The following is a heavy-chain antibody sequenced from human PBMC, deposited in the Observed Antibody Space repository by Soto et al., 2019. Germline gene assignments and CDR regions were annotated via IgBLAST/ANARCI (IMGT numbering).Heavy chain of an antibody. Sequence: SETLSLTCTVSGGSISSGDYYWSWIRQPPGKGLEWIGYIYYSGSTYYDPSLKSRVTISVDTSKNQFSLKLSSVTAADTAVYYCARSPYYDFWSGYPGWFDPWGQGTLVTVSS. J-gene: IGHJ5*02. CDR2: IYYSGST. D-gene: IGHD3-3*01. CDR1: GGSISSGDYY. CDR3: ARSPYYDFWSGYPGWFDP. V-gene: IGHV4-30-4*01.